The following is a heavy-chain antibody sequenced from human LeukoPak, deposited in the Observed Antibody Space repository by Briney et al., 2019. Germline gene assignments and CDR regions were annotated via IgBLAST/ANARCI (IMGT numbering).Heavy chain of an antibody. Sequence: GGSLRLSCAASGFTFSSYAMFWVRQAPGKGLEWVSTISGSGDYTYYTDSVKGRFTISRDNSKNTLYLQMNSLRAEDTAVYFCAKGGLYYYDTSGFSPWGQGTLVTVSS. J-gene: IGHJ5*02. V-gene: IGHV3-23*01. D-gene: IGHD3-22*01. CDR3: AKGGLYYYDTSGFSP. CDR2: ISGSGDYT. CDR1: GFTFSSYA.